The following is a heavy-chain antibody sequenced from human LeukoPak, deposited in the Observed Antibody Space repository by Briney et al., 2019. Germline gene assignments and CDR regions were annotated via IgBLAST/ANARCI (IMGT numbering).Heavy chain of an antibody. CDR3: VKEFGLTMTCYECYFDS. J-gene: IGHJ4*02. Sequence: PGRSLRLSCAASGFTFNTYGMHWVRQAPGKGLEWVAVISNDGSNKYYVDSVKGRFTISRDNSRRTLYLKMSSPRTEDTAVYYCVKEFGLTMTCYECYFDSWGQGTLVTVSS. V-gene: IGHV3-30*18. CDR2: ISNDGSNK. D-gene: IGHD3-22*01. CDR1: GFTFNTYG.